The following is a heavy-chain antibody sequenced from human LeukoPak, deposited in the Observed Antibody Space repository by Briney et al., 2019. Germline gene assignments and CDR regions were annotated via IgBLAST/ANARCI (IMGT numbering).Heavy chain of an antibody. CDR1: GYTFTSYY. CDR3: ARVASGSGYYYLY. CDR2: INHSGGST. J-gene: IGHJ4*02. D-gene: IGHD3-22*01. V-gene: IGHV1-46*01. Sequence: GASVKVSCKASGYTFTSYYMHWVRQAPGQGLEWMGIINHSGGSTSYAQQFQGRVTMTRDMSTSTVYMELSSLRSDDTAVYYCARVASGSGYYYLYWGQGTLVTVSS.